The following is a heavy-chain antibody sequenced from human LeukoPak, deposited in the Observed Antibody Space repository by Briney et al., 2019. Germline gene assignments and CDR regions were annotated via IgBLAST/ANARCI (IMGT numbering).Heavy chain of an antibody. CDR3: ARGPHERSGYPDD. V-gene: IGHV1-18*01. J-gene: IGHJ4*02. Sequence: ASVKVSCKPYGYTFNTYGITWVRQAPGQGLEWMGWISPYNGNTNYAQKFQGRVTMTTDTSTSTAYMELRSLRSDDTAVYYCARGPHERSGYPDDWGQGTLVTVSA. CDR1: GYTFNTYG. D-gene: IGHD3-22*01. CDR2: ISPYNGNT.